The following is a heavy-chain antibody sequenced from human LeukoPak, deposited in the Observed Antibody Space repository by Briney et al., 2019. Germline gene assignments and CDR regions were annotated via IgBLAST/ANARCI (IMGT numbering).Heavy chain of an antibody. Sequence: SETLSLTCTVSGGSLSSYYWSWIRQPPGKGLEWIGYIYYSGSTNYNPSLKSRVTISVDTSKNQFSLKLSSVTAADTAVYYCAREISEEDSGLDYWGQGTLVTVSS. D-gene: IGHD3-10*01. J-gene: IGHJ4*02. V-gene: IGHV4-59*01. CDR3: AREISEEDSGLDY. CDR1: GGSLSSYY. CDR2: IYYSGST.